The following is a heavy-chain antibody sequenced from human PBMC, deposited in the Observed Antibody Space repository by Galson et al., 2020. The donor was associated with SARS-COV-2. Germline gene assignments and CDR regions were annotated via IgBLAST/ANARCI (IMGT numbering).Heavy chain of an antibody. CDR2: INHSGSI. CDR3: ARDRVGWFGP. D-gene: IGHD1-26*01. J-gene: IGHJ5*02. V-gene: IGHV4-34*01. Sequence: SETLSLTCAVYGGSLSDYYWTWIRQPPGTGLEWIGEINHSGSIDYNPSLRSRVTISLDTSKKQFSLKLSSVTAADTAMYYCARDRVGWFGPWGQGILVTVSS. CDR1: GGSLSDYY.